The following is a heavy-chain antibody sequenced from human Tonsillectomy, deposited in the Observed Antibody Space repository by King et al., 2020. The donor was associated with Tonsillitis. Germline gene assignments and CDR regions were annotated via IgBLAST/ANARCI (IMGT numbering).Heavy chain of an antibody. V-gene: IGHV1-69*01. CDR2: IIPIFGTA. CDR1: GGTFSSYA. J-gene: IGHJ4*02. D-gene: IGHD3-10*01. Sequence: QLVQSGAEVKKPGSSVKVSCKASGGTFSSYAISWVRQAPGQGLEWMGGIIPIFGTANYAQKFQGRVTITADESTGTAYMELSSLRSEDTAVYYCATVPEDVYGSGNLRDYWGQGTLVTVSS. CDR3: ATVPEDVYGSGNLRDY.